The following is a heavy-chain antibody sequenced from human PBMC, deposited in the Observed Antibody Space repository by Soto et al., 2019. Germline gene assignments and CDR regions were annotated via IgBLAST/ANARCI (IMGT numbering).Heavy chain of an antibody. CDR3: ARDREGHYGPRQCFDY. D-gene: IGHD3-10*01. CDR1: GFTFSSYA. CDR2: ISYDGSNK. V-gene: IGHV3-30-3*01. J-gene: IGHJ4*02. Sequence: QVQLVESGGGVVQPGRSLRLSCAASGFTFSSYAMHWVRQAPGTGLEWVAVISYDGSNKYYADSVKGRFTISRDNSKNALYLQMNSLRAEDTAVYYCARDREGHYGPRQCFDYWGQGTLVTVSS.